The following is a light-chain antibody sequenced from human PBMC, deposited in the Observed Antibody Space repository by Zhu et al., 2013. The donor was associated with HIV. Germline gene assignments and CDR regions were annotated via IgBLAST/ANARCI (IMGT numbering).Light chain of an antibody. CDR3: QQYDTLPLT. V-gene: IGKV1-33*01. Sequence: DIQMTQSPSSLSASVGDRVTITCQASQDITKHLSWYQQRPGQAPKFLISDASNLETGVPSRFSGSGSGTHFTLTINSLQPEDIATYYCQQYDTLPLTFGGGTKV. J-gene: IGKJ4*01. CDR2: DAS. CDR1: QDITKH.